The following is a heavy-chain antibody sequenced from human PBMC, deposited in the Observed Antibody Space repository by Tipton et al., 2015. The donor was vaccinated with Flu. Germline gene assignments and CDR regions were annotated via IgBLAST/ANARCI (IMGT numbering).Heavy chain of an antibody. CDR2: VHRTGSP. CDR3: ARRDYSNYVSEPKNWFDP. CDR1: GDSIGSGYF. J-gene: IGHJ5*02. V-gene: IGHV4-38-2*01. D-gene: IGHD4-11*01. Sequence: TLSLTCSVSGDSIGSGYFWGWIRQPPGQGLEWIGNVHRTGSPYYNPSLKSRVTMSVDTSKNQFSLRLSSVTAADTAVYCCARRDYSNYVSEPKNWFDPWGQGILVTVSS.